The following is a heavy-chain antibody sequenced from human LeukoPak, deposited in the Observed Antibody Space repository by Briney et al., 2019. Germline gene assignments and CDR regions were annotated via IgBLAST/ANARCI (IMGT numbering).Heavy chain of an antibody. CDR2: IYYSGST. J-gene: IGHJ6*02. V-gene: IGHV4-59*01. D-gene: IGHD1-26*01. CDR1: GGSISSYY. CDR3: ARYRRSLGYGMDV. Sequence: PSETLSLTCTVSGGSISSYYWSWIRQPPGKGLEWIGYIYYSGSTNYNPSLKSRVTLSVDTSKNQFSLKLSSVTAADTAVYYCARYRRSLGYGMDVWGQGTTVTVSS.